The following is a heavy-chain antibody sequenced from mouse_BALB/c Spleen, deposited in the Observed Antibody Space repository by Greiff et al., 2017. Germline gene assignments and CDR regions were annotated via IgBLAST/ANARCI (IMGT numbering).Heavy chain of an antibody. CDR1: GDSITSGY. J-gene: IGHJ2*01. CDR2: ISYSGST. D-gene: IGHD1-2*01. CDR3: ARYGTTATPFDY. Sequence: EVKLVESGPSLVKPSQTLSLTCSVTGDSITSGYWNWIRKFPGNKLEYMGYISYSGSTYYNPSLKSRISITRDTSKNQYYLQLNSVTTEDTATYYCARYGTTATPFDYWGQGTTLTVSS. V-gene: IGHV3-8*02.